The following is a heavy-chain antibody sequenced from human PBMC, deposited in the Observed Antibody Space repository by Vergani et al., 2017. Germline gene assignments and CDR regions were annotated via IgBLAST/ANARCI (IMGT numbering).Heavy chain of an antibody. CDR3: AKATPRNSGYDYLCDCHAMAV. D-gene: IGHD5-12*01. CDR2: ISGSGGST. CDR1: GFTFNHYA. V-gene: IGHV3-23*01. Sequence: EVQLLESGGDLVQPGGSLRLSCAASGFTFNHYAMNWVRQAPGKGLEWVSGISGSGGSTYYAGSVKGRFTISRDSSKNTLYLQMNSLSAGGTAVYYCAKATPRNSGYDYLCDCHAMAVWGRETTVTVSS. J-gene: IGHJ6*02.